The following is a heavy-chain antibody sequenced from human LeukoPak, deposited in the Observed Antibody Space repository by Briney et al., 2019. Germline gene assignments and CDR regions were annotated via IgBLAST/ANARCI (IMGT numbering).Heavy chain of an antibody. J-gene: IGHJ4*02. CDR2: TSGSGGNT. V-gene: IGHV3-23*01. CDR3: AKEYSGYDFDY. CDR1: GFTLRSYD. D-gene: IGHD5-12*01. Sequence: GGSLRLSCAASGFTLRSYDMSWVRQAPEKGLEWVAATSGSGGNTYYADSVKGRFTTSRDNSKNTLYLKMNSLIAEDTAVYYCAKEYSGYDFDYWGQGTLVTVSS.